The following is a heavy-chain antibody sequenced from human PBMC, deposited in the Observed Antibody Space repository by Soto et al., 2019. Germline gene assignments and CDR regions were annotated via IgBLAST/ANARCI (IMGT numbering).Heavy chain of an antibody. CDR3: TASYCSGGSCYLGY. D-gene: IGHD2-15*01. Sequence: GGSLRLSCAASGFTFSNAWMSWVRQAPGKGLEWVGRIKSKTDGGTTDYAAPVKGRFTISRDDSKNTLYLQMNSLKTEDTAVYYCTASYCSGGSCYLGYWGQGTLVTVSS. J-gene: IGHJ4*02. CDR2: IKSKTDGGTT. CDR1: GFTFSNAW. V-gene: IGHV3-15*01.